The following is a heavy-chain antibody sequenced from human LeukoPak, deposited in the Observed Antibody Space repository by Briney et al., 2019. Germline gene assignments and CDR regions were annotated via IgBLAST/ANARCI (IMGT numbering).Heavy chain of an antibody. J-gene: IGHJ5*02. CDR1: GGTFSSYA. V-gene: IGHV1-2*06. D-gene: IGHD2-2*02. Sequence: ASVKVSCKASGGTFSSYAISWVRQAPGQGLEWMGRINPNSGGTNYAQKFQGRVTMTRDTSISTAYMELSRLRSDDTAVYYCARDYDDIVVVPAAIRGKNNWFDPWGQGTLVTVSS. CDR2: INPNSGGT. CDR3: ARDYDDIVVVPAAIRGKNNWFDP.